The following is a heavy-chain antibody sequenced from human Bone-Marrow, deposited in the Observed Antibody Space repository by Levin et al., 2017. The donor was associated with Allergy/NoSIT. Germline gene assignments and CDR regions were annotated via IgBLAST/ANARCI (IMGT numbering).Heavy chain of an antibody. CDR1: GGSFSGDY. CDR3: ARARYDSWRHFYYGLDV. J-gene: IGHJ6*01. Sequence: SQTLSLTCAVSGGSFSGDYWSWIRQSPGEGLAWIGEITHSGIPNYNPSLEVRVTISLDASKNQFSLTVTSVTAADTSLYYCARARYDSWRHFYYGLDVWGQGTTVTVSS. D-gene: IGHD3-3*01. CDR2: ITHSGIP. V-gene: IGHV4-34*01.